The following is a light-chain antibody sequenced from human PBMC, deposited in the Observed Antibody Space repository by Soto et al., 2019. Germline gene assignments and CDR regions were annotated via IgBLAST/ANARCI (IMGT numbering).Light chain of an antibody. Sequence: EIEMTQSPATLSVSPGERATLSCRASQSVSTNVAWYQQKPGQAPRFLIYGASTRATGIPARFSGSGSGTEFTLTISSLQPDDFAVYYCQQYGSSPRTFGQGTKVDIK. V-gene: IGKV3-15*01. CDR2: GAS. CDR3: QQYGSSPRT. J-gene: IGKJ1*01. CDR1: QSVSTN.